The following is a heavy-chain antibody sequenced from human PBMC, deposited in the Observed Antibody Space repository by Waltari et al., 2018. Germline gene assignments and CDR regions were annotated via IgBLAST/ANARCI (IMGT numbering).Heavy chain of an antibody. CDR3: ARAIVGATHSAFDI. CDR2: INAGNGNT. Sequence: QVQLVQSGAEVKKPGASVKVSCKASGYTFTSYAMLWVRQPPGQRLEWMGWINAGNGNTKYSQKFQGRVTITRDTSASTAYMELSSLRSEDTAVYYCARAIVGATHSAFDIWGQGTMVTVSS. J-gene: IGHJ3*02. V-gene: IGHV1-3*01. D-gene: IGHD1-26*01. CDR1: GYTFTSYA.